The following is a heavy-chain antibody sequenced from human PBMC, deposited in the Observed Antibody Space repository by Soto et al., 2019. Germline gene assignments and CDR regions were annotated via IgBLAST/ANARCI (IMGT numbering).Heavy chain of an antibody. Sequence: GSLRLSCAASGFNFATYSMSWVRQAPGKGLEWVAGISDGVDRAYYGDSVKGRFTISRDTSKNMLYLHMNSLSAEDTAIYYCARYTAVADPYYFDYWGQGTLVTVSS. V-gene: IGHV3-23*01. CDR2: ISDGVDRA. J-gene: IGHJ4*02. D-gene: IGHD6-19*01. CDR3: ARYTAVADPYYFDY. CDR1: GFNFATYS.